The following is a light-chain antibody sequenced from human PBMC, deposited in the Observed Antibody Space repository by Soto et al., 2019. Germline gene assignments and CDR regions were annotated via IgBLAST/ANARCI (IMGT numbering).Light chain of an antibody. Sequence: LTQPASVSGPPGQSITISCTGTSSDVGSYNLVSWYQQHPGKAPKLMIYEGSKRPSGVSNRFSGSKSGNTASLTISGLQAEDEADYYCCSYAGSSTPVFGGGTKVTVL. V-gene: IGLV2-23*01. CDR2: EGS. CDR3: CSYAGSSTPV. CDR1: SSDVGSYNL. J-gene: IGLJ2*01.